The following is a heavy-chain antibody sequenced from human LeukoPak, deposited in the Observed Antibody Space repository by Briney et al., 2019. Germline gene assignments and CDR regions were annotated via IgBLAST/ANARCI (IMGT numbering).Heavy chain of an antibody. CDR1: GFTFSSYW. CDR3: ARYSYGFDY. D-gene: IGHD5-18*01. Sequence: PGGSLRLSCAASGFTFSSYWMRWVRQAPGKGLEWVAKIKHDGSENYYVEYVKGRFHISSDNDKNSLYLQMNSLRAEDTAVYYCARYSYGFDYWGQGTLVTVSS. J-gene: IGHJ4*02. V-gene: IGHV3-7*01. CDR2: IKHDGSEN.